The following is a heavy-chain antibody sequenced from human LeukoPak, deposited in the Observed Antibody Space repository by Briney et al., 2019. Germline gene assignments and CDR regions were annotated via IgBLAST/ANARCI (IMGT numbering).Heavy chain of an antibody. D-gene: IGHD6-13*01. CDR1: GGSISSYY. J-gene: IGHJ5*02. Sequence: SETLSLTCTVSGGSISSYYWSWIRQPPGKGLEWIGYIYYSGSTNYNPSLKSRVTISVDTSKNQFSLKLSSVTAADTAVYYCARGHSSSWYAGFDPWGQGTLVTVSS. CDR3: ARGHSSSWYAGFDP. CDR2: IYYSGST. V-gene: IGHV4-59*01.